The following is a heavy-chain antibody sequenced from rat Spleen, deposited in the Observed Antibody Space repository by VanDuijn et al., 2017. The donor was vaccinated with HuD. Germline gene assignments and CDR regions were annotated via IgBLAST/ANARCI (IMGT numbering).Heavy chain of an antibody. CDR2: ISYEGSST. CDR3: TRNNYGGYWFAY. Sequence: EVQVVESGGGLVQPGRSLKLSCAASGFTFSDYNMAWVRQAPKKGLEWVASISYEGSSTYYGDSVKGRFTISRDNAKSTLYLQMNSLRSEDTATYYCTRNNYGGYWFAYWGQGTLVTVSS. CDR1: GFTFSDYN. D-gene: IGHD1-11*01. J-gene: IGHJ3*01. V-gene: IGHV5-22*01.